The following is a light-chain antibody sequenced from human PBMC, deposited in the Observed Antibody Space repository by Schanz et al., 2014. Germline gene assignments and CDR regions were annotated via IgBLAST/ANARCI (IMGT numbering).Light chain of an antibody. CDR3: QQYNSVMYT. CDR2: AAS. CDR1: QNISNY. V-gene: IGKV1-39*01. Sequence: DIQMTQSPSSLSASVGDRVTITCRASQNISNYLNWYQRNPGKAPKLLIYAASSLQSGVPSRFSGSGSGTEFTLTISRLHPDDFATYYCQQYNSVMYTFGQGTKLEIK. J-gene: IGKJ2*01.